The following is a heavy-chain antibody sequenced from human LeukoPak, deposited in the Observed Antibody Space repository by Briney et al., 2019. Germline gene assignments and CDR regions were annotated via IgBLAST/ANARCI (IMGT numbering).Heavy chain of an antibody. J-gene: IGHJ4*02. CDR2: FSADGINI. Sequence: QPGGSLRLSCAASGFTFSVYGMHRVRQAPGKGLEWVALFSADGINIYYADSVKGRFTISRDNSKNMLYLQMNSLRAEDTAVYYCARDSSASYPYLDFWGQGTLVTVFS. CDR1: GFTFSVYG. D-gene: IGHD3-22*01. V-gene: IGHV3-30*03. CDR3: ARDSSASYPYLDF.